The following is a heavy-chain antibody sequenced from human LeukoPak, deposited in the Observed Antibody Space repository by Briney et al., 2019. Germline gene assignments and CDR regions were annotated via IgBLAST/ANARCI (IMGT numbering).Heavy chain of an antibody. V-gene: IGHV3-74*01. Sequence: GGSLRLSCAASGFTFSSYWMHWVRQAPGKGLVWVSRINSDRSSTSYADSVKGRFTISRDNAKNTLYLQMNSLRAEDTAVYYCARERGDFWSGYYTSLGYWGLGTLVTVSS. CDR1: GFTFSSYW. J-gene: IGHJ4*02. CDR3: ARERGDFWSGYYTSLGY. D-gene: IGHD3-3*01. CDR2: INSDRSST.